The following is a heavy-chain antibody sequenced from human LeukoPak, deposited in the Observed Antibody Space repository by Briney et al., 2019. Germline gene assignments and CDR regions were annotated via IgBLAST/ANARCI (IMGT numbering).Heavy chain of an antibody. CDR2: IYYSGST. V-gene: IGHV4-59*11. CDR3: ARDLLGIFDP. D-gene: IGHD2-15*01. CDR1: GGSISSHY. J-gene: IGHJ5*02. Sequence: SETLSLTCTVSGGSISSHYWSWIRQPPGKGLEWIGYIYYSGSTNYNPSLKSRVTISVETSKNQFSLKLSSVTAADTAVYYCARDLLGIFDPWGQGTLVTVSS.